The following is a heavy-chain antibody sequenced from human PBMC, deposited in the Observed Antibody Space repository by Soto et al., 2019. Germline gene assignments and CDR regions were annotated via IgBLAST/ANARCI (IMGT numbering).Heavy chain of an antibody. Sequence: QVQLVQSGPELKKPGSSVRVSCRASGGTFNSYTITWVRQSPGQGLEWLGRIIATLDLTNSAQNFQGRVTITACKPTSTAYMELTSLRSGDTALYLFATEIVAQTAFDTWGQGTVVTVSS. D-gene: IGHD3-16*02. CDR3: ATEIVAQTAFDT. V-gene: IGHV1-69*08. CDR1: GGTFNSYT. CDR2: IIATLDLT. J-gene: IGHJ3*02.